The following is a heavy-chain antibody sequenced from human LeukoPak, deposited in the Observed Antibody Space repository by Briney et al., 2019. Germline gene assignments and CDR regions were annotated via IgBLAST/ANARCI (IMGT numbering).Heavy chain of an antibody. J-gene: IGHJ4*02. CDR2: LSSSGGST. Sequence: GGSLRLSCAASGFTFSNYGMNWVRQAPGKGLEWVSALSSSGGSTYYADSVKGRFTISRDNSKNTLYLQMNSLRAEDTAVYYCARGVWGRYFDYWGQGTLVTVSS. V-gene: IGHV3-23*01. D-gene: IGHD1-26*01. CDR1: GFTFSNYG. CDR3: ARGVWGRYFDY.